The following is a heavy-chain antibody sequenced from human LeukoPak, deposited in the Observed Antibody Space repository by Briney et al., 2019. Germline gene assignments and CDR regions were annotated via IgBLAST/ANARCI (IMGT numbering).Heavy chain of an antibody. D-gene: IGHD3-9*01. CDR2: FDPEDGET. J-gene: IGHJ6*02. V-gene: IGHV1-24*01. CDR1: GYTLTELS. CDR3: ARDIRYFDWLLNYYGMDV. Sequence: ASVKVSCKVSGYTLTELSMHWVRQAPGKGLEWMGGFDPEDGETIYAQKLQGRVTMTTDTSTSTAYMELRSLRSDDTAVYYCARDIRYFDWLLNYYGMDVWGQGTTVTVSS.